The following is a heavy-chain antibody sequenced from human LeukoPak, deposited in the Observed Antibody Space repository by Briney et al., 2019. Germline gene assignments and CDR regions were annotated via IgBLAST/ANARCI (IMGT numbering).Heavy chain of an antibody. V-gene: IGHV3-23*01. D-gene: IGHD3-22*01. Sequence: GGSLRLSCAVSGITLSNYGMSWVRQAPGKGLEWVAGISDSGGRTNYADSVKGRFAISRDNPKNTLYPQMNSLRAEDTAVYFCAKRGVVIRVILVGFHKEAYYFDSWGQGALVTVSS. CDR1: GITLSNYG. CDR2: ISDSGGRT. CDR3: AKRGVVIRVILVGFHKEAYYFDS. J-gene: IGHJ4*02.